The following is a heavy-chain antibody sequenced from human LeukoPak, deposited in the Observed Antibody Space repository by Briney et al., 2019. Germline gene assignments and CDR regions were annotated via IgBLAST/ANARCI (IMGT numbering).Heavy chain of an antibody. CDR2: IRSKTDGGTT. Sequence: PGGSLRLSCAASGFTLSNAWMSWVRQAPGKGLEWVGRIRSKTDGGTTDYAAPVKGRFTISRDDSKNALYLQMNSLKTEDTAVYYCTTDLNYYDILTGYYPFDYWGQGTLVTVSS. CDR1: GFTLSNAW. CDR3: TTDLNYYDILTGYYPFDY. V-gene: IGHV3-15*01. J-gene: IGHJ4*02. D-gene: IGHD3-9*01.